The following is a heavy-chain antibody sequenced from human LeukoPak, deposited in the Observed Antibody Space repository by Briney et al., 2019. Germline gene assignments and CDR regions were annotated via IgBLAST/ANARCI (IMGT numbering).Heavy chain of an antibody. CDR1: GYTFTGYY. Sequence: ASVKVSYKASGYTFTGYYMHWVRQAPGQGLEWMGWINPNSGGTNYAQKFQGRVTMTRDTSISTAYMELSRLRSDDTAVYYCASGPINYYDSSGFDYWGQGTLVTVSS. CDR2: INPNSGGT. J-gene: IGHJ4*02. CDR3: ASGPINYYDSSGFDY. D-gene: IGHD3-22*01. V-gene: IGHV1-2*02.